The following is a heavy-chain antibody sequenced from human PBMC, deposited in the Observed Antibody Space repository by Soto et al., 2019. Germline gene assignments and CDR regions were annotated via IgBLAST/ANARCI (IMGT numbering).Heavy chain of an antibody. CDR3: TRDASRDSSARGWFDP. V-gene: IGHV3-21*01. Sequence: VGSLRLSCAASGFTFRIFTMNWVRHAPGKGLEWVSTISSNSAYIYYTDALRGRFTISRDNAKNSLHLQMNSLRAEDTAVYYCTRDASRDSSARGWFDPWGPGTLVTVSS. J-gene: IGHJ5*02. CDR2: ISSNSAYI. D-gene: IGHD6-13*01. CDR1: GFTFRIFT.